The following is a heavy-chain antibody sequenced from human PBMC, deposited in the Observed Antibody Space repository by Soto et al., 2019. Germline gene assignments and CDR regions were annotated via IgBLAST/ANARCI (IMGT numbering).Heavy chain of an antibody. Sequence: SVKVSCKASGGTFSSYAISWVRQAPGQGLEWMGGIIPIFGTANYAQKFQGRVTITADESTSTAYMELSSLRSEDTAVYYCARQRLGYYDSSTYYYYGMDVWGQGTTVTVSS. CDR1: GGTFSSYA. J-gene: IGHJ6*02. D-gene: IGHD3-22*01. V-gene: IGHV1-69*13. CDR3: ARQRLGYYDSSTYYYYGMDV. CDR2: IIPIFGTA.